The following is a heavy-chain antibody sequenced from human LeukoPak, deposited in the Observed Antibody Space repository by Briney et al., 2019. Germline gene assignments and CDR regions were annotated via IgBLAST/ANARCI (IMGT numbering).Heavy chain of an antibody. CDR3: AREKAVPAARNFFDY. CDR2: IWYDGSNK. CDR1: GFTFSSYG. Sequence: GGSLRLSCAASGFTFSSYGMHWVRQAPGKGLEWVAVIWYDGSNKYYADSVKGRFTISRDNAKNSLYLQMNSLRAEDTAVYYCAREKAVPAARNFFDYWGQGTLVTVSS. J-gene: IGHJ4*02. D-gene: IGHD2-2*01. V-gene: IGHV3-33*01.